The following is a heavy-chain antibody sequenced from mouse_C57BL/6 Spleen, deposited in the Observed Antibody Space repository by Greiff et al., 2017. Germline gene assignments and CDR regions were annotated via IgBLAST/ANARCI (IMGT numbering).Heavy chain of an antibody. D-gene: IGHD1-1*01. Sequence: EVMLVESGGDLVKPGGSLKLSCAASGFTFSSSGMSWVRQTPDKRLEWVATISSGGSYTYYPDSVKGRFTISRDNAKNTLYLQMSSLKSEDTAMYYCARHGHYGSRYYFDYWGQGTTLTVSS. CDR2: ISSGGSYT. CDR3: ARHGHYGSRYYFDY. CDR1: GFTFSSSG. J-gene: IGHJ2*01. V-gene: IGHV5-6*01.